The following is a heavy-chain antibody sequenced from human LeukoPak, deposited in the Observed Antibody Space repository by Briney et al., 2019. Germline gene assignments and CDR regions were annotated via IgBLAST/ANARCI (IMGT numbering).Heavy chain of an antibody. CDR3: ARDRGDIDEYGDYGSYYYYMDV. D-gene: IGHD4-17*01. CDR1: GFIFDDYG. CDR2: ISWDGSST. J-gene: IGHJ6*03. V-gene: IGHV3-43D*03. Sequence: QPGGSLRLSCAASGFIFDDYGMHWVRQAPGKGLEWVSLISWDGSSTYYADSVRGRVTISRDNAKNSLYLQMNSLRAEDTAVYYCARDRGDIDEYGDYGSYYYYMDVWGKGTTVTVSS.